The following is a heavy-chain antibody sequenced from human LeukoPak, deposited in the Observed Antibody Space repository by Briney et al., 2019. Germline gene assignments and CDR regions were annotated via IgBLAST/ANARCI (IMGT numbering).Heavy chain of an antibody. CDR2: ISYDGSNK. D-gene: IGHD6-13*01. V-gene: IGHV3-30*14. J-gene: IGHJ4*02. CDR3: ASRIATAGSVDY. CDR1: GFTFSDYA. Sequence: GGSLRLSCAASGFTFSDYAIHWVRQAPGKGLEWVAVISYDGSNKYYADSVKGRFTISRDNSKNTLHLQMNTLRAEDTAVYYCASRIATAGSVDYWGQGTLVTVSS.